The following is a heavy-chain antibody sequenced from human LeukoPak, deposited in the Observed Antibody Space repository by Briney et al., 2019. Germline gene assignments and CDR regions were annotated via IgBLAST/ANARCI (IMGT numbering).Heavy chain of an antibody. CDR3: ARALSYYYGSGSYYHDY. CDR1: GYSISSGYY. CDR2: IYHSGST. Sequence: PSETLSLTCAVSGYSISSGYYWGWIRPPPGKGLEWIGSIYHSGSTYYNPSLKSRVTISVDTSKNQFSLKLSSVTAADTAVYYRARALSYYYGSGSYYHDYWGQGTLVTVSS. J-gene: IGHJ4*02. D-gene: IGHD3-10*01. V-gene: IGHV4-38-2*01.